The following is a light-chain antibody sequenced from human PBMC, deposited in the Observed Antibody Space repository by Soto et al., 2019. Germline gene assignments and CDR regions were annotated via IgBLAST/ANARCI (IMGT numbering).Light chain of an antibody. CDR2: VNSDGSH. J-gene: IGLJ3*02. V-gene: IGLV4-69*01. CDR3: QTWGTGIRV. CDR1: SGHSSHA. Sequence: QSVLTQLPSASASLGASVKLTCTLSSGHSSHAIAWHQQQAEKGPRYLMKVNSDGSHITGDGIPDRFLGSSSGAERYLTISSLQSEDEADYYCQTWGTGIRVFGGGTKLTVL.